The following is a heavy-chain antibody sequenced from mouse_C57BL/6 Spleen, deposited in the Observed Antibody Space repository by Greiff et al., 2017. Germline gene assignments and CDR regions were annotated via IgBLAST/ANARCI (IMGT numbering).Heavy chain of an antibody. CDR3: ARSPLWSP. CDR2: INPNNGGT. V-gene: IGHV1-18*01. D-gene: IGHD1-1*02. CDR1: GYTFTDYN. J-gene: IGHJ4*01. Sequence: EVKLMESGPELVKPGASVKIPCKASGYTFTDYNMDWVKQSHGKSLEWIGDINPNNGGTIYNQKFKGKATLTVDKSSSTAYMELRSLTSEDTAVYYCARSPLWSPWGQGTSVTVSS.